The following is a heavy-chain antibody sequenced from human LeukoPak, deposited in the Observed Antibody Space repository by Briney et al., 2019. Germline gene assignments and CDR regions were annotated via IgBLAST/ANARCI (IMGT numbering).Heavy chain of an antibody. Sequence: SETLSLTCAVYGVSFSGYYWSWIRQPPGKGLEWIGEINHSGSTNYNPSLKSRVTISVDTSKNQFSLKLSSVTAADTAVYYCARGPKGYCSSTSCSYYFDYWGQGTLVTVSS. CDR2: INHSGST. CDR3: ARGPKGYCSSTSCSYYFDY. CDR1: GVSFSGYY. V-gene: IGHV4-34*01. J-gene: IGHJ4*02. D-gene: IGHD2-2*01.